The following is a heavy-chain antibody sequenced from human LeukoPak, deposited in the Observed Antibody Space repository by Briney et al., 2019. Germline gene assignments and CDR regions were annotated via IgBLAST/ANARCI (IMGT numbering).Heavy chain of an antibody. CDR2: IYPGDSDT. CDR3: ARLGRSLQLGVYFDY. D-gene: IGHD5-24*01. J-gene: IGHJ4*02. CDR1: GYSFTSYW. V-gene: IGHV5-51*01. Sequence: GESLKISCKGSGYSFTSYWIGWVRQMPGKGLEWMGIIYPGDSDTRYSPSFQGQVTISADKSISTAYLQWSSLKASDTAMYYCARLGRSLQLGVYFDYWGQGTLVTVSS.